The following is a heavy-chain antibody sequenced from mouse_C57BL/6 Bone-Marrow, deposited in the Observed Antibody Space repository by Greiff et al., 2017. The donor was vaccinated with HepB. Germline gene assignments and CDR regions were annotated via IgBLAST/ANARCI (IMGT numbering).Heavy chain of an antibody. V-gene: IGHV2-2*01. CDR1: GFSLTSYG. CDR2: IWSGGST. D-gene: IGHD3-3*01. Sequence: VKVVESGPGLVQPSQSLSITCTVSGFSLTSYGVHWVRQSPGKGLEWLGVIWSGGSTDYNAAFISRLSISKDNSKSQVFFKMNSLQADDTAIYYCARKGGTNYAMDYWGQGTSVTVSS. J-gene: IGHJ4*01. CDR3: ARKGGTNYAMDY.